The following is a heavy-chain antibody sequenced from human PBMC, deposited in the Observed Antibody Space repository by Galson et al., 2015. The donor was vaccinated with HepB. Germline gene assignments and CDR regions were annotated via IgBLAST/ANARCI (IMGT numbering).Heavy chain of an antibody. CDR3: ARESFEYDFWSGYPDY. D-gene: IGHD3-3*01. CDR1: GFTFSSYA. Sequence: SLRLSCAASGFTFSSYAMHWVRQAPGKGLEWVAVISYDGSNKYYADSVKGRFTISRDNSKNTLYLQMNSLRAEDTAVYYCARESFEYDFWSGYPDYWGQGTLVTVSS. V-gene: IGHV3-30*04. J-gene: IGHJ4*02. CDR2: ISYDGSNK.